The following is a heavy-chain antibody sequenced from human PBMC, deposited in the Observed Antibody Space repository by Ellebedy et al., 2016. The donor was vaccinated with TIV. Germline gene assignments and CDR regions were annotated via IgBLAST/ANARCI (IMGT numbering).Heavy chain of an antibody. V-gene: IGHV3-21*01. J-gene: IGHJ4*02. CDR2: ISSSGTYI. Sequence: GESLKISCAASGFTFSGFTMNWVRQAPGKGLEWVSSISSSGTYIHNADSVKGRFIISRDNAKKSLYLQMNSRRVEDTAIYYCARPAAAYSSSWYDFDCWGQGTLVTVSS. CDR3: ARPAAAYSSSWYDFDC. CDR1: GFTFSGFT. D-gene: IGHD6-13*01.